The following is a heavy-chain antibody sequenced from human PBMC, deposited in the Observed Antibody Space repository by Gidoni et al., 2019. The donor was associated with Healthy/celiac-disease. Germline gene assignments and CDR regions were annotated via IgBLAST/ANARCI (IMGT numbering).Heavy chain of an antibody. CDR3: ARVARRYCSGGSCYAFGY. CDR2: IYSGGST. V-gene: IGHV3-66*01. D-gene: IGHD2-15*01. CDR1: GFTVSSNY. Sequence: EVQLVESGGGLVQPGGSLRLSCAASGFTVSSNYMSWVRQAPGKGLEWVSVIYSGGSTYYADSVKGRFTISRDNSKNTLYLQMNSLRAEDTAVYYCARVARRYCSGGSCYAFGYWGQGTLVTVSS. J-gene: IGHJ4*02.